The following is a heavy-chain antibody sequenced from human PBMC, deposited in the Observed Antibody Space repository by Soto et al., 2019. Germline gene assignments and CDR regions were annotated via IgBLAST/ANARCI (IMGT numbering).Heavy chain of an antibody. Sequence: SETLSLTCTVSGGSINSGGYYWSWIRQSPGKGLEWLGYISYIGSTYYNPSLKSRLSISRDTSKNQFSLRMTSVIDADTAVYFCARGIHGSSLYINWFDPWGQGTPVTVSS. CDR2: ISYIGST. D-gene: IGHD2-2*02. CDR1: GGSINSGGYY. V-gene: IGHV4-30-4*08. J-gene: IGHJ5*02. CDR3: ARGIHGSSLYINWFDP.